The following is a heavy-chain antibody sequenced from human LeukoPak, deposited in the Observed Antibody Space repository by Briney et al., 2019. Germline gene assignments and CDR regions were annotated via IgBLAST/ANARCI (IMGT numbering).Heavy chain of an antibody. Sequence: SQTLSLTCSVSGGSISSGSYYWSWIRQPAGKGLEWIGRIYSSGSTNYNPSLKSRVTISVDTSKNQFSLKLSSVTAADTAVYYCARAGLGYSSGWYLWFDPWGQGTLVTVSS. V-gene: IGHV4-61*02. CDR2: IYSSGST. CDR1: GGSISSGSYY. CDR3: ARAGLGYSSGWYLWFDP. J-gene: IGHJ5*02. D-gene: IGHD6-19*01.